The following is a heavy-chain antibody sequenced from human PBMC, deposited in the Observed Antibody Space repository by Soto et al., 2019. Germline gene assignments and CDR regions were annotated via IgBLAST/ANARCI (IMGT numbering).Heavy chain of an antibody. CDR2: IIPIFGTP. J-gene: IGHJ4*02. Sequence: QVQLVQSGAEVKKPGSSVKVSCKASGGIFSTYAISWLRQAPGQGIEWMGGIIPIFGTPNYAQRFQGIVTITSDESTTTSYMELSRLKSEDTAVYYCARDRDDYGSGNYYNRIDFWGQGTLVTVSS. CDR3: ARDRDDYGSGNYYNRIDF. D-gene: IGHD3-10*01. CDR1: GGIFSTYA. V-gene: IGHV1-69*01.